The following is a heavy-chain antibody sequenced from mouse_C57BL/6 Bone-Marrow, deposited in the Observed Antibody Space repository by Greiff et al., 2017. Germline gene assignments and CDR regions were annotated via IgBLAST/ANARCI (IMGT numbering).Heavy chain of an antibody. CDR3: ARGDSRAWFAY. J-gene: IGHJ3*01. Sequence: QVQLQQSGPELVRPGASVTISCKAPGYTFTSHWMQWVRQRPGQGLEWIGEIFPGSGSTYYNEKFKGKATLTVDTYSSTAYMQLSSLTSEDSVVYFCARGDSRAWFAYWGQGTLVTVAA. CDR2: IFPGSGST. CDR1: GYTFTSHW. V-gene: IGHV1-56*01. D-gene: IGHD1-1*01.